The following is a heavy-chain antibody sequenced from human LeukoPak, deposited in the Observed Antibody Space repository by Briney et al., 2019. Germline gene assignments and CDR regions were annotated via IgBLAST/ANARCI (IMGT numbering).Heavy chain of an antibody. CDR3: ARGHGGYYFDAFDI. Sequence: PGGSLRLSCAASGFTFSSYEMNWVRQAPGKGLEWVLYISSSGSTIYYADSVKGRFTISRDNAKNSLYLQMNSLRAEDTAVYYCARGHGGYYFDAFDIWGQGTMVTVSS. CDR1: GFTFSSYE. D-gene: IGHD3-3*01. V-gene: IGHV3-48*03. CDR2: ISSSGSTI. J-gene: IGHJ3*02.